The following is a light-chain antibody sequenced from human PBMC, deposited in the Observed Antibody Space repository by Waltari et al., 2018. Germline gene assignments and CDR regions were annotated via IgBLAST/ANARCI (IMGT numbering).Light chain of an antibody. Sequence: ETVMTQSPATPSVSPGEGATLSCRASESVSTKLAWYQRKSGQAPRLLIYGASTRATGIPARFSGTGSGTEFTLTVSSLQSEDFALYYCQQYSNWPPTFGQGTKVDIK. J-gene: IGKJ1*01. CDR2: GAS. CDR3: QQYSNWPPT. CDR1: ESVSTK. V-gene: IGKV3-15*01.